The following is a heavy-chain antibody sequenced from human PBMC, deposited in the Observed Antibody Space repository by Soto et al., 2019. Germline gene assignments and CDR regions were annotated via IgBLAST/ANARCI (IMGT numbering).Heavy chain of an antibody. CDR1: GFAFSGYW. CDR3: ARATSVDAY. J-gene: IGHJ4*02. CDR2: IKQDGSEK. Sequence: EVQLVESGGDLGQPGGSLRLSCAASGFAFSGYWMSWVRQAPGKGLEGVANIKQDGSEKYYVDSVKGRFTISRDNAKNSLYLQMNSLRVEDTAVYYCARATSVDAYWGQGTLVTVSS. D-gene: IGHD5-12*01. V-gene: IGHV3-7*01.